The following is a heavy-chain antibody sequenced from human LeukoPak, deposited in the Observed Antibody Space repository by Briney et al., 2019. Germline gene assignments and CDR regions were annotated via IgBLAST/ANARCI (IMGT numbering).Heavy chain of an antibody. V-gene: IGHV4-59*01. CDR1: GGSISSYY. J-gene: IGHJ2*01. CDR2: IYYSGST. CDR3: ARARSGYLWYFDL. Sequence: SETLSLTCTVSGGSISSYYWSWIRQPPGKGLEWIGYIYYSGSTNNNPSLKSRVTISVDTSKNQFSLKLSSVTAADTAVYYCARARSGYLWYFDLWGRGTLVTVSS. D-gene: IGHD3-22*01.